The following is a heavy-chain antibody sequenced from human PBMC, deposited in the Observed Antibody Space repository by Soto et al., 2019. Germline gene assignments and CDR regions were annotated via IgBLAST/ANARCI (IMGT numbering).Heavy chain of an antibody. CDR2: IVVGSGNT. CDR3: ARDVSDDLNWFDP. V-gene: IGHV1-58*02. D-gene: IGHD1-1*01. CDR1: GFTFTSSA. J-gene: IGHJ5*02. Sequence: SVKVSCKASGFTFTSSAMQWVRQARGQRLEWIGWIVVGSGNTNYAQKFQGRVTMTRDTSTSTVYMELSSLRSEDTAVYYCARDVSDDLNWFDPWGQGTLVTVSS.